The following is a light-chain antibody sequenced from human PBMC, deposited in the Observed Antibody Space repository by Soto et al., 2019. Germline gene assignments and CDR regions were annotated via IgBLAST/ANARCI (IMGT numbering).Light chain of an antibody. CDR1: SSDVDNYNN. J-gene: IGLJ1*01. CDR3: CSYAGTYTRV. CDR2: DVN. Sequence: QSVLTQPRSVSGSPGQSVTISCTRTSSDVDNYNNVSWYQQHPGKAPKLLIYDVNKRPSGVPYRFSGSKSGNTASLTISGLQAGDEADYYCCSYAGTYTRVFGTGTKGTV. V-gene: IGLV2-11*01.